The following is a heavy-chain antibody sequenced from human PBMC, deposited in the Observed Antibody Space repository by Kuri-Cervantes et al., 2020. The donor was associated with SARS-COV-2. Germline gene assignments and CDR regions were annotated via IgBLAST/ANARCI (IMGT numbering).Heavy chain of an antibody. CDR2: ISHDGSSE. CDR3: AKDYSNRGWYPHYYYSYGLDV. V-gene: IGHV3-30*10. Sequence: GESLKISCAASGFTFSTSAMHWVRQAPGKGLEWVALISHDGSSEYYRDSVKGRFTVSRDNSKESLFLRMDSLGPEDTAVYYCAKDYSNRGWYPHYYYSYGLDVWGQGTTVTVSS. CDR1: GFTFSTSA. J-gene: IGHJ6*02. D-gene: IGHD6-19*01.